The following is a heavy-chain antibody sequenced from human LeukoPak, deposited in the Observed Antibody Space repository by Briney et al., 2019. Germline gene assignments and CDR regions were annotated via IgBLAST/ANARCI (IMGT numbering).Heavy chain of an antibody. J-gene: IGHJ4*02. CDR2: SGTSGDT. V-gene: IGHV3-23*01. CDR1: GLTFSTSP. D-gene: IGHD3-22*01. CDR3: ATNTPGNYPYDY. Sequence: GGSLRLSCAASGLTFSTSPMNWVRLAPGNRLEWVSTSGTSGDTYYADSVKGRFTISRDNSKSTLSLQMANLRVEDTAVYYCATNTPGNYPYDYWGQGTLVTVSP.